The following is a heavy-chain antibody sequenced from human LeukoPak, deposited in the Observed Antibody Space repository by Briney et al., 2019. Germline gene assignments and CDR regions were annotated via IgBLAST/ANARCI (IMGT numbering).Heavy chain of an antibody. V-gene: IGHV3-30*03. CDR3: TGGADY. J-gene: IGHJ4*02. CDR2: ISYDGSNK. CDR1: GFTFSSYG. Sequence: GRSLRLSCAASGFTFSSYGMHWVRQAPGKGLEWVAVISYDGSNKYYADSVKGRFTISRDNSKNTLYLQMNSLRAEDTAVYYCTGGADYWGQGTLVTVSS. D-gene: IGHD1-26*01.